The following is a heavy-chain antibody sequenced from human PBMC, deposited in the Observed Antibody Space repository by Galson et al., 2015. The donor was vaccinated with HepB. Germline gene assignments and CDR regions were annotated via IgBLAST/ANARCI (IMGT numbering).Heavy chain of an antibody. J-gene: IGHJ3*01. CDR1: GYTFTGYY. CDR3: SRVVAAANRGMGALDF. V-gene: IGHV1-2*02. Sequence: SVKVSCKASGYTFTGYYMHWVRQAPGQGLEWMGWINASSGGTKYSQKFQGRVTITRDTSISTTYMELSRLRSEDTAVYYCSRVVAAANRGMGALDFWGQGTMVTVSS. CDR2: INASSGGT. D-gene: IGHD2-2*01.